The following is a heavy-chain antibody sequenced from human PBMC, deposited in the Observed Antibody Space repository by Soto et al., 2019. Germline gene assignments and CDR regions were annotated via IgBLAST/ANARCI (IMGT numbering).Heavy chain of an antibody. V-gene: IGHV3-23*01. Sequence: GGSLRLSCAASGFTFSSYAMSWVRQAPGKGLEWVSAISGSGGSTYYADSVKGRFTISRDNSKNTLYLQMNSLRAEETAVYYCAKDFYGSGTYSSDYYYGMDVWGQGTTVTVSS. D-gene: IGHD3-10*01. CDR1: GFTFSSYA. J-gene: IGHJ6*02. CDR3: AKDFYGSGTYSSDYYYGMDV. CDR2: ISGSGGST.